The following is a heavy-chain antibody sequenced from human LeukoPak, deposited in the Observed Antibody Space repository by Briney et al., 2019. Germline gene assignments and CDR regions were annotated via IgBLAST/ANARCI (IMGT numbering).Heavy chain of an antibody. J-gene: IGHJ4*02. CDR3: ATLYQLGYSGYDYSEGRVDY. CDR1: GFTFSSYG. CDR2: ISYDGSNK. V-gene: IGHV3-30*03. D-gene: IGHD5-12*01. Sequence: PGGSLRLSCAASGFTFSSYGFHWVRQAPGKGLEWVAVISYDGSNKYYADSVKGRFTISRDNSKNTLYLQMNSLRAEDTAVYYCATLYQLGYSGYDYSEGRVDYWGQGTLVTVSS.